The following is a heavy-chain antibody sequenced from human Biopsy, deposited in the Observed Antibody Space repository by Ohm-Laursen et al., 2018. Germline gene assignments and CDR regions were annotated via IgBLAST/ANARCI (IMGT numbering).Heavy chain of an antibody. J-gene: IGHJ4*02. CDR1: GFSFSEYE. D-gene: IGHD5-24*01. CDR2: INSRGRGI. V-gene: IGHV3-48*03. CDR3: ARGPSGVATIG. Sequence: SLRLSCTASGFSFSEYEMNWVRQAPGKGLDWIAYINSRGRGIYYADSVKGRFTISRDSSKNTLYLQMNSLRVEDTAVYYCARGPSGVATIGRGQGTLVTVSS.